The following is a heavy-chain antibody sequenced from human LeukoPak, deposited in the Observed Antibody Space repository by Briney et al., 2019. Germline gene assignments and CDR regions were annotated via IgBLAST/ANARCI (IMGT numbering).Heavy chain of an antibody. D-gene: IGHD3-22*01. V-gene: IGHV5-51*01. CDR1: GYSFTSYW. J-gene: IGHJ3*02. CDR3: ARHQYYYDSSGYSLDAFDI. CDR2: IYPGDSDT. Sequence: GESLKISCKGSGYSFTSYWIGWVRQMPGKGLEWMGIIYPGDSDTRYSPSFQGQVTISADKSISTVYLQWSSLKASDTAMYYCARHQYYYDSSGYSLDAFDIWGQGTMVTVSS.